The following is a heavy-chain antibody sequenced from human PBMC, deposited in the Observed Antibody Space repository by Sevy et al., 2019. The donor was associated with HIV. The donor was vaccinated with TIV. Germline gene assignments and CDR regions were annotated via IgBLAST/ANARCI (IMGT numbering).Heavy chain of an antibody. V-gene: IGHV1-18*01. CDR1: GYTFTSYG. CDR3: ARDSCSAGSCYQSGVY. J-gene: IGHJ4*02. D-gene: IGHD2-15*01. CDR2: INTYTGDT. Sequence: GASVKVSCKASGYTFTSYGINWVRQAPGQGLEWMGWINTYTGDTNYAQKLQGRVTMTTDTSTSTAYMELRSLRSDDTAVYYCARDSCSAGSCYQSGVYWGQGTLVTVSS.